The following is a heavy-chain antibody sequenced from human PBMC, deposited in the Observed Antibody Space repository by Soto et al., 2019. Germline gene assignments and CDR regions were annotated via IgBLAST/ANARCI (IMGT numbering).Heavy chain of an antibody. V-gene: IGHV5-51*01. Sequence: GESLKISCKGSGYIFTSYWIGWVRQIPGKGLEWMWIIYPDDSDSRYSPSFQGQVTISADKYSNTAYLQWSSLEAQDTAMYFSARRREYAIREPAAFEYWGKGTPVTGSS. D-gene: IGHD1-1*01. CDR1: GYIFTSYW. CDR3: ARRREYAIREPAAFEY. CDR2: IYPDDSDS. J-gene: IGHJ4*02.